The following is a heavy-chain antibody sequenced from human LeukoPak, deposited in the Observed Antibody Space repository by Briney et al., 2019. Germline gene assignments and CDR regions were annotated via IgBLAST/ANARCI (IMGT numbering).Heavy chain of an antibody. CDR2: IYHSGST. Sequence: SGTLSLTCAVSGGSISSSNWWSWVRPPPGKGLEWIGDIYHSGSTNYHPSLKSRVTTSVDKSKNQFSLKLSSVTAADTAVYYCARDRLRGFDPWGQGTLVTVSS. CDR1: GGSISSSNW. V-gene: IGHV4-4*02. J-gene: IGHJ5*02. CDR3: ARDRLRGFDP.